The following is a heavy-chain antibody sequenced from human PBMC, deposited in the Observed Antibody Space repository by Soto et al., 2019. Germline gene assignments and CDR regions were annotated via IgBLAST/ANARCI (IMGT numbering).Heavy chain of an antibody. V-gene: IGHV1-69*13. CDR1: GYTFTSYA. Sequence: SVKVSCKASGYTFTSYAMHWVRQAPGQGLEWMGGIIPIFGTANYAQKFQGRVTITADESTSTAYMELSSLRSEDTAVYYCAMYYYDSSGYDYWGQGTLVTVSS. J-gene: IGHJ4*02. CDR3: AMYYYDSSGYDY. CDR2: IIPIFGTA. D-gene: IGHD3-22*01.